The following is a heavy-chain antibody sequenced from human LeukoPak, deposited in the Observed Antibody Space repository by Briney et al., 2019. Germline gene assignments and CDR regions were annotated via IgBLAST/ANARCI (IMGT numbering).Heavy chain of an antibody. V-gene: IGHV3-21*01. CDR1: GFTFSSYS. J-gene: IGHJ5*02. D-gene: IGHD2-15*01. CDR2: ISSSSSYI. CDR3: ARGTGYCSGGSCYDGWFDP. Sequence: GSPRLSCAASGFTFSSYSMNWVRQAPGKGLEWVSSISSSSSYIYYADSVKGRFTISRDNAKNSLYLQMNSLRAEDTAVYYCARGTGYCSGGSCYDGWFDPWGQGTLVTVSS.